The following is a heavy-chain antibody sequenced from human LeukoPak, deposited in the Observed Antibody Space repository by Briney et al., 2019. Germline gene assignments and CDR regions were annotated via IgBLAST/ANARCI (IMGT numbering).Heavy chain of an antibody. D-gene: IGHD3-22*01. CDR2: IYSGGST. V-gene: IGHV3-53*01. CDR3: AREWYYYDSSGYYDY. J-gene: IGHJ4*02. CDR1: GFTVSSNY. Sequence: GGSLRLSCAASGFTVSSNYMSWDRQAPGKGLEWVSVIYSGGSTYYADSVKGRFTISRDNSKNTLYLQMNSLRAEDTAVYYCAREWYYYDSSGYYDYWGQGTLVTVSS.